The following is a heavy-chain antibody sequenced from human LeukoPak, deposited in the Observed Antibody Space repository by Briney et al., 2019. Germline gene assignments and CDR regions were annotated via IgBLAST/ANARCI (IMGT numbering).Heavy chain of an antibody. D-gene: IGHD7-27*01. CDR1: GGTFSSYA. CDR2: IIPVFGTA. J-gene: IGHJ6*02. Sequence: ASVKVSCKASGGTFSSYAISWVRQAPGQGLEWMGGIIPVFGTANYAQKFQGRVTITADESTSTAYMELSSLRSEDTAVYYCARDQQGTHYYYYGMDVWGQGTTVTVSS. CDR3: ARDQQGTHYYYYGMDV. V-gene: IGHV1-69*13.